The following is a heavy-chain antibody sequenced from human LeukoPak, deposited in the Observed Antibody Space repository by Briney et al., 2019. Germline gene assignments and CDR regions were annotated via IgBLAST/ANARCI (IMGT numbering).Heavy chain of an antibody. CDR3: AREEGGAFDI. CDR1: GFTFSSYS. D-gene: IGHD2-15*01. V-gene: IGHV3-53*01. J-gene: IGHJ3*02. CDR2: IYSGGST. Sequence: PGGSLRLSCAASGFTFSSYSMNWVRQAPGKGLEWVSVIYSGGSTYYADSVKGRFTISRDNSKNTLYLQMNSLRAEDTAVYYCAREEGGAFDIWGQGTMVTVSS.